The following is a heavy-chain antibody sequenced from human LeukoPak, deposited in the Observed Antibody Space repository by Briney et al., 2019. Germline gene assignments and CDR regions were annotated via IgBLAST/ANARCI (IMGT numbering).Heavy chain of an antibody. CDR2: IKSKTDGGTT. CDR3: TTGVLGLKQLVRP. Sequence: GGSLRLSCATSGFTFSNAWMSWVRQAPGKGLEWVGRIKSKTDGGTTDYAAPVKGRFTISRDDSKNKLYLQMNSLKTEDTAVYYCTTGVLGLKQLVRPWGQGTLVTVSS. D-gene: IGHD6-6*01. J-gene: IGHJ5*02. V-gene: IGHV3-15*01. CDR1: GFTFSNAW.